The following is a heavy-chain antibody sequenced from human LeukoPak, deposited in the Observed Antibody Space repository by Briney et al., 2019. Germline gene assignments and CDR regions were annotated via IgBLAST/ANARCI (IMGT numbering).Heavy chain of an antibody. Sequence: VASVKVSCKASGGTFSSYAISWVRQAPGQGLEWMGWISAYNGNTNYAQKLQGRVTMTTDTSTSTAYMELRSLRSDDTAVYYCARVHCSSTSCRSNWFDPWGQGTLVTVSS. D-gene: IGHD2-2*01. CDR3: ARVHCSSTSCRSNWFDP. CDR2: ISAYNGNT. CDR1: GGTFSSYA. J-gene: IGHJ5*02. V-gene: IGHV1-18*01.